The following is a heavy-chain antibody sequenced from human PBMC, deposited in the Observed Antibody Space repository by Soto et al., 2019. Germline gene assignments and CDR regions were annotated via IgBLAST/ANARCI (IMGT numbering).Heavy chain of an antibody. CDR2: IYYSGTT. CDR3: ARRVSCGPFFYY. Sequence: QVQLQESGPGLVKPSETLSLTCTVSGGSISSFYWSWVRQSPGKGLEWIGFIYYSGTTNYNPSLKSPVTISIDTSKNQVSLKFNSVTAADTAVYYLARRVSCGPFFYYLGQGTPVTVSS. CDR1: GGSISSFY. D-gene: IGHD3-16*01. V-gene: IGHV4-59*01. J-gene: IGHJ4*02.